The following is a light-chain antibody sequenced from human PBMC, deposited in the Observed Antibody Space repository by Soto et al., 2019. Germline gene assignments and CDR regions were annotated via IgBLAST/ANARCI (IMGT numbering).Light chain of an antibody. CDR1: NIGSKS. CDR2: YDS. V-gene: IGLV3-21*04. Sequence: SYELTQPPSVSVAPGKTARITCGGNNIGSKSVHWYQQKPGQAPVLVIYYDSDRPSGIPERFSGSNSGNTATLTISRVEAGDEADYYCQVWDSNSDHLFGTGTKLTVL. CDR3: QVWDSNSDHL. J-gene: IGLJ1*01.